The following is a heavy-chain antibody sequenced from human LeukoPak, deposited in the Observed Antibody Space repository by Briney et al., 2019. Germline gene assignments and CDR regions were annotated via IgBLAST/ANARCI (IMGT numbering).Heavy chain of an antibody. CDR3: ARGRYSGYVPHFDY. CDR2: INHSGST. J-gene: IGHJ4*02. CDR1: GGSFSGYY. D-gene: IGHD5-12*01. V-gene: IGHV4-34*01. Sequence: SETLSLTCAVYGGSFSGYYWSWIRQPPGKGLEWIGEINHSGSTNYNPSLKSRVTISVDTSKNQFSLKLSSVTAADTAVYYCARGRYSGYVPHFDYWGQGTLVTVSS.